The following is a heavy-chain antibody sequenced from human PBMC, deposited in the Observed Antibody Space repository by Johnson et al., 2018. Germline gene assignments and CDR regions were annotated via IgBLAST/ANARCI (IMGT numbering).Heavy chain of an antibody. CDR2: ISYDGNNK. D-gene: IGHD6-19*01. Sequence: QVQLVQSGGGVVQPGRSLRLSCVASGFMFSSYGMHWVRQAPGKGLEWAGTISYDGNNKYYADSVKGRFTIARDNSKNTLYLQMNSLRAEDTAVYYCPKSASSGWAGRFDSWGQGTLVTVSS. J-gene: IGHJ4*02. CDR3: PKSASSGWAGRFDS. CDR1: GFMFSSYG. V-gene: IGHV3-30*18.